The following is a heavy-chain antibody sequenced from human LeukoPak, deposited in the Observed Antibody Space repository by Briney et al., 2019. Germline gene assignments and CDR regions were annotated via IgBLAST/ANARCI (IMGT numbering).Heavy chain of an antibody. Sequence: ASVKVSXXXXGYTFTGXXXXXXXQAPGQGXXXXXXINPNSXGXXYAXXFQXRXXXXXXXSISTAYMELSKLRSDDTAVYYCATPERGYSGYDFGSWGQGTLVTVSS. CDR1: GYTFTGXX. D-gene: IGHD5-12*01. V-gene: IGHV1-2*02. CDR3: ATPERGYSGYDFGS. J-gene: IGHJ4*02. CDR2: INPNSXGX.